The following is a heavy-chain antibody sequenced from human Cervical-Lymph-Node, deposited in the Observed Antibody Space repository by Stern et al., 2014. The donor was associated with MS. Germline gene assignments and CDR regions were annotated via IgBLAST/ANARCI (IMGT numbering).Heavy chain of an antibody. V-gene: IGHV1-69*01. Sequence: QLVQSGAEVRQPGSSVKISCKASGGTFSTYVINWVRQAPGQGLEYVGGIIPIVGSSNYAQRLQGRVTILADESTSTFYMELSSLKSEDTAVYFCARGGRSSSPLDVWGQGTMVTVSS. CDR1: GGTFSTYV. J-gene: IGHJ6*02. CDR2: IIPIVGSS. D-gene: IGHD2-2*01. CDR3: ARGGRSSSPLDV.